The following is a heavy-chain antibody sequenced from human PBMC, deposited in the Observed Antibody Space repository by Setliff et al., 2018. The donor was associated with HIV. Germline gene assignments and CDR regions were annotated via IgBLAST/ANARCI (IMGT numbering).Heavy chain of an antibody. J-gene: IGHJ1*01. CDR2: IKQDGSEK. V-gene: IGHV3-7*01. Sequence: ETLSLTCTVSGGSISSGGYYWSWVRQAPGKGLEWVANIKQDGSEKYYVDSVKGRFTISRDNAKNSLYLQMNSLRAEDTAVYYCARVADSITIFGVVAAYFQHWGQGTLVTVSS. D-gene: IGHD3-3*01. CDR3: ARVADSITIFGVVAAYFQH. CDR1: GGSISSGGYY.